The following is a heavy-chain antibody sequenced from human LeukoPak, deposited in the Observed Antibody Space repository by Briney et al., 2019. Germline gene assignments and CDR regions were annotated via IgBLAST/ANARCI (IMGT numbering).Heavy chain of an antibody. D-gene: IGHD2-21*02. CDR2: IHSGDSDT. Sequence: GESLKISCQVSGYDFTTFWIGWVRQMPGKGLEWVGVIHSGDSDTRYSPSFQGQVTISVDKSIRTAFLQWSSLKASDTAIFYCARGPTSDVFDFCGQGTMVTVSS. J-gene: IGHJ3*01. CDR1: GYDFTTFW. CDR3: ARGPTSDVFDF. V-gene: IGHV5-51*01.